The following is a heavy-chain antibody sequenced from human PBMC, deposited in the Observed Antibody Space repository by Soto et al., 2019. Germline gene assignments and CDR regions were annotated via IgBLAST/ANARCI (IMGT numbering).Heavy chain of an antibody. CDR2: ILHTGSS. J-gene: IGHJ4*02. CDR3: ARSPRRVGGKWYVDY. V-gene: IGHV4-4*02. D-gene: IGHD1-26*01. Sequence: QVQLQESGPGLVKPSGTLSLTCAVSGDSFSSANWWTWVRQPPGKGLEWSGDILHTGSSNLSPSLQSRVTISVDTSKNQFSLNLSSVTATDTAVYYCARSPRRVGGKWYVDYWGQGALVTVSA. CDR1: GDSFSSANW.